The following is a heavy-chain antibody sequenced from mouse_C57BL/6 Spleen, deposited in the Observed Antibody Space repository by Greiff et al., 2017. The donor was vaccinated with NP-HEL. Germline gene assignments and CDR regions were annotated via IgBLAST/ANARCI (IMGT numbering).Heavy chain of an antibody. J-gene: IGHJ4*01. CDR3: AREGSYYSNFFYAMDY. D-gene: IGHD2-5*01. Sequence: VKLQESGAELVKPGASVKISCKASGYTFTDYYINWVKQRPGQGLEWIGKIGPGSGSTYYNEKFKGKATLTADKSSSTAYMQLSSLTSEDSAVYFCAREGSYYSNFFYAMDYWGQGTSVTVSS. CDR1: GYTFTDYY. CDR2: IGPGSGST. V-gene: IGHV1-77*01.